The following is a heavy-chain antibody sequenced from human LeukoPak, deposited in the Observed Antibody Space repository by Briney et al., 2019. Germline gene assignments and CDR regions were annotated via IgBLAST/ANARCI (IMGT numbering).Heavy chain of an antibody. D-gene: IGHD1-1*01. V-gene: IGHV1-2*02. J-gene: IGHJ3*01. CDR1: GYTFTGYY. CDR2: INPNSGGT. CDR3: ARDPPGTTAFDL. Sequence: ASVKVSCKASGYTFTGYYMHWVRQAPGQGLEWMGWINPNSGGTNYAQKFQGRVTMTWDTSISTAYMEVGRLTSDDTAMFYCARDPPGTTAFDLWGQGKMVTVSS.